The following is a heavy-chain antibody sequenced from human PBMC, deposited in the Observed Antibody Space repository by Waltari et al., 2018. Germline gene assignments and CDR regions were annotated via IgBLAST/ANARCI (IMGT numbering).Heavy chain of an antibody. J-gene: IGHJ3*02. D-gene: IGHD3-10*01. CDR2: IYYSGST. CDR1: GGSISSSSYY. Sequence: QLQLQESGPGLVKPSETLSLTCTVSGGSISSSSYYWGWIRQPPGKGLRWIGSIYYSGSTYYNPPLKGRVTISVDTSKNQFSLKLSSVTAADTAVYYCARDPSSYGSGIFHAFDIWGQGTMVTVSS. CDR3: ARDPSSYGSGIFHAFDI. V-gene: IGHV4-39*07.